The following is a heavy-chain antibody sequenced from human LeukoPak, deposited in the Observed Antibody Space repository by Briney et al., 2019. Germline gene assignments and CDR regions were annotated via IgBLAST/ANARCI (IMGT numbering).Heavy chain of an antibody. J-gene: IGHJ4*02. CDR1: GGSFSGYY. D-gene: IGHD3-10*01. CDR3: ASSMVRDNDY. CDR2: INHSGST. Sequence: SETLSLTCAVYGGSFSGYYWSWIRQPPGKGLEWIGEINHSGSTNYNPSLKSRVTISVDTSKNEFSLNLSSVTAADTAVYYCASSMVRDNDYWGQGTLVTVSS. V-gene: IGHV4-34*01.